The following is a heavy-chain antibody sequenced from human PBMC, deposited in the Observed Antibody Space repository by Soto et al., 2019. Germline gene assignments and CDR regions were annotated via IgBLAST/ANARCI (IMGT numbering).Heavy chain of an antibody. V-gene: IGHV1-2*02. J-gene: IGHJ5*02. CDR3: ARVIRGAYYNSPLDT. CDR2: INPYSGGA. Sequence: ASVKVSCKASGYTFTGYFMHWVRQAPGQGLEWMGWINPYSGGADYAQSFQGRVTMARDTSISTVYMELSRLRFDDTAVYYCARVIRGAYYNSPLDTWGQGTVVTVSS. D-gene: IGHD3-10*01. CDR1: GYTFTGYF.